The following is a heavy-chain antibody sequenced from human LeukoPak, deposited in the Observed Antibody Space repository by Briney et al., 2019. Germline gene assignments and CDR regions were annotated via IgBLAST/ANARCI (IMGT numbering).Heavy chain of an antibody. CDR3: ARESRSGGYYVDY. CDR1: GGSISSYY. CDR2: IYYSGST. V-gene: IGHV4-59*01. D-gene: IGHD3-3*01. Sequence: SEALSLTCTVSGGSISSYYWSWIRQPPGKGLEWIGYIYYSGSTNYNPSLKSRVTISVDTSKNEFSLKLSSVTAADTAVYYCARESRSGGYYVDYWGQGTLVTVSS. J-gene: IGHJ4*02.